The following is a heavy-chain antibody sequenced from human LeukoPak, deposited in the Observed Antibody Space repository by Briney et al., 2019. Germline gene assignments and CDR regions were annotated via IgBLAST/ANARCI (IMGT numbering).Heavy chain of an antibody. V-gene: IGHV4-30-2*01. Sequence: SETLSLTCAVSGGSISSGGYSWSWIRQPPGKGLEWIGYIYHSGSTYYNPSLKSRVTISVDRSKNQFSLKLSSVTAADTAVYYCARASGSSLRFGELLNGAWFDPWGQGTLVTVSS. J-gene: IGHJ5*02. D-gene: IGHD3-10*01. CDR1: GGSISSGGYS. CDR2: IYHSGST. CDR3: ARASGSSLRFGELLNGAWFDP.